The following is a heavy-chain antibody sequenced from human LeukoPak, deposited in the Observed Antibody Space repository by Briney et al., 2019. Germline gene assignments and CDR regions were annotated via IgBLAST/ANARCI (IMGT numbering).Heavy chain of an antibody. V-gene: IGHV3-21*01. J-gene: IGHJ4*02. Sequence: GGSLRLSCAASGFTFSRYTMNWVRQAPGKGLEWVSSISSTSSYIHYADSVKGRFTISRDNAKDSLFLQMNSPRAEDTAVYYCARDPFSSGSYWGQGTLVTVSS. CDR2: ISSTSSYI. CDR3: ARDPFSSGSY. D-gene: IGHD3-10*01. CDR1: GFTFSRYT.